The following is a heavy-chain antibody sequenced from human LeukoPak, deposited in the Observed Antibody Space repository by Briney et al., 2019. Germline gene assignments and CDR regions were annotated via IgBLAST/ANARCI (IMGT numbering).Heavy chain of an antibody. CDR2: MNPNSGNT. J-gene: IGHJ4*02. CDR3: ARVRGDSSGYLGFDY. V-gene: IGHV1-8*01. CDR1: GYTFTSYD. Sequence: GASVKVSCKASGYTFTSYDINWVRQATGQGLEWMGWMNPNSGNTGYAQKFQGRVTMTRNISISTAYMELSSLRSEDTAVYYCARVRGDSSGYLGFDYWGQGTLVTVSS. D-gene: IGHD3-22*01.